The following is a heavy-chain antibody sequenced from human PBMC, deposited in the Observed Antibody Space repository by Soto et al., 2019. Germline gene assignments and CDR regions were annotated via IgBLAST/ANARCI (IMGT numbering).Heavy chain of an antibody. CDR1: GGSISSGGYY. Sequence: QVQLQESGPGLVKPSQTLSLTCTVSGGSISSGGYYWSWIRQHPGKGLEWIGYIYYSGSTYYNPSLKSRVTISVDTSKNQFSLKLSSVTAADTAVYYCARAIAVAGRPGFAFDIWGQGTMVTVSS. CDR2: IYYSGST. D-gene: IGHD6-19*01. CDR3: ARAIAVAGRPGFAFDI. J-gene: IGHJ3*02. V-gene: IGHV4-31*03.